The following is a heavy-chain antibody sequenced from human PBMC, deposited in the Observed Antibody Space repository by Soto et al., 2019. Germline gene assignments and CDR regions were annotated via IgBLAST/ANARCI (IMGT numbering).Heavy chain of an antibody. CDR2: ISGSGGST. CDR3: AQASMATPFAVGY. D-gene: IGHD5-12*01. Sequence: EVQLLESGGGLVQTGGSLRLSCAASGFTFSSNAMSWVRQAPGKGLEWVSAISGSGGSTYYADSVKGRFTISRDNSKNTLYLQMNSLRAEDTAVYYCAQASMATPFAVGYWGQGTLVTVSS. J-gene: IGHJ4*02. CDR1: GFTFSSNA. V-gene: IGHV3-23*01.